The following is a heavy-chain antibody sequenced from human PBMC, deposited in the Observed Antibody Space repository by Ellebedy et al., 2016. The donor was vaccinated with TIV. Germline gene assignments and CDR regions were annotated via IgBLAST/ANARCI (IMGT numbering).Heavy chain of an antibody. D-gene: IGHD3-22*01. CDR3: SVGSGSDPLGY. J-gene: IGHJ4*02. CDR1: GDSVSSNSAA. V-gene: IGHV6-1*01. CDR2: TYYRSKWYN. Sequence: SQTLSLTCAISGDSVSSNSAAWNWIRQSPWRGLEWLGRTYYRSKWYNDYAVSVKSRITINPDTSKNQFSLQLNSVTPEDTAVYYCSVGSGSDPLGYWGQGTLVTVSS.